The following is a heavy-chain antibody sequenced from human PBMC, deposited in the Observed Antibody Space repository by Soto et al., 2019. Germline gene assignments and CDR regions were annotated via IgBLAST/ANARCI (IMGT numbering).Heavy chain of an antibody. CDR1: GYTFTSYA. Sequence: ASVKVSCKASGYTFTSYAMHWVRQAPGQRLEWMGWINAGNGNTKYSQKFQGRVTITSDTSASTAYMELSSLRSEDTAVYYCARSPRSSYGMDVWGQGTTVTVSS. J-gene: IGHJ6*02. CDR3: ARSPRSSYGMDV. V-gene: IGHV1-3*01. CDR2: INAGNGNT.